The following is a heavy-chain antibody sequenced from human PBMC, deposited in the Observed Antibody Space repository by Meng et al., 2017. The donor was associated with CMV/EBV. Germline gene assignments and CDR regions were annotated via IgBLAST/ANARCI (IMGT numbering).Heavy chain of an antibody. V-gene: IGHV3-74*01. CDR2: IDSDGSTT. CDR3: ARDGFSRDNTMVRGVIITVVHYYYGMDV. CDR1: EFTFSTYW. J-gene: IGHJ6*02. Sequence: GESLKISCAASEFTFSTYWIHWVRQAPGKGLVWVSRIDSDGSTTSYADSVKGRFTISRDNAKNSLYLQMNSLRAEDTAVYYCARDGFSRDNTMVRGVIITVVHYYYGMDVWGQGTTVTVSS. D-gene: IGHD3-10*01.